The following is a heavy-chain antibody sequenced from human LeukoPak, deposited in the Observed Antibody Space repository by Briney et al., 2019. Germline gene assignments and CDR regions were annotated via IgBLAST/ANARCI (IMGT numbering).Heavy chain of an antibody. D-gene: IGHD3-10*01. J-gene: IGHJ5*02. Sequence: ASVKVSCKVSGYTLTEVSMHWVRQAPGTGLEWMGGFDPEDAETIYAQKFQGRVTMTEDTSTDTAYMELNSLRSEDTAVYYCATEAGVTLRRFDPWGQGTLVTVSS. CDR1: GYTLTEVS. CDR3: ATEAGVTLRRFDP. V-gene: IGHV1-24*01. CDR2: FDPEDAET.